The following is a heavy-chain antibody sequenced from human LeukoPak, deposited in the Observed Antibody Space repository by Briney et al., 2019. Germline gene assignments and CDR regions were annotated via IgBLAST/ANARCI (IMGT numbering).Heavy chain of an antibody. CDR3: ARRGYYFDY. V-gene: IGHV4-39*01. CDR1: GGSISSSSYY. CDR2: IYYSGST. Sequence: SSETLSLTCTVPGGSISSSSYYWGWLRQPPGKGLEWIGSIYYSGSTYYNPSLKSRVTISVDTSKNQFSLKLSSVTAADTAVYYCARRGYYFDYWGQGTLVTVSS. J-gene: IGHJ4*02.